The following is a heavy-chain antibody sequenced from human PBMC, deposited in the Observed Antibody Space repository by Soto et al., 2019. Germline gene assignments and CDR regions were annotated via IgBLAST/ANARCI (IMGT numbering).Heavy chain of an antibody. Sequence: QVQLQESGPGLVKPSETLSLTCTVSGGSVSSGSYYWSWIRQPPGKGLEWIGYIYYSGSTNYNPSLKIRVTIAVDTSKNLCSLKLSSVTAADTAVYYCARVTRSYYYYGMDVWGQGTTVTVSS. CDR3: ARVTRSYYYYGMDV. J-gene: IGHJ6*02. CDR1: GGSVSSGSYY. CDR2: IYYSGST. V-gene: IGHV4-61*01.